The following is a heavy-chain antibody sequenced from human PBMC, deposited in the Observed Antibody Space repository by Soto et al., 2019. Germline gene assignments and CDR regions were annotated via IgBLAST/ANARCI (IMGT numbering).Heavy chain of an antibody. Sequence: ASVKVSCKASGYTFTGYYMHWVRQAPGQGLEWMGWINPNSGGTNYAQKFQGRVTMTRDTSISTAYMELSRLRSDDTAVYYCARDQVVVVPAAISYGMDVWGQGTTAPVSS. D-gene: IGHD2-2*01. CDR2: INPNSGGT. V-gene: IGHV1-2*02. CDR1: GYTFTGYY. J-gene: IGHJ6*02. CDR3: ARDQVVVVPAAISYGMDV.